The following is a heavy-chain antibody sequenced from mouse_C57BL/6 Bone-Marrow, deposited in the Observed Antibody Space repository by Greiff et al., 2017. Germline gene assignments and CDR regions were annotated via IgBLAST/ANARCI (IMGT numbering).Heavy chain of an antibody. CDR2: IYPGDGDT. CDR1: GYAFSSYW. CDR3: ARLANWDTVFDY. D-gene: IGHD4-1*01. Sequence: VQLQQSGAELVKPGASVKISCKASGYAFSSYWMNWVKQRPGKGLEWIGQIYPGDGDTNYNGKFKGKATLTADKSSSTAYMQLSSLTSEDSAVYFCARLANWDTVFDYWGQGTTLTVSA. V-gene: IGHV1-80*01. J-gene: IGHJ2*01.